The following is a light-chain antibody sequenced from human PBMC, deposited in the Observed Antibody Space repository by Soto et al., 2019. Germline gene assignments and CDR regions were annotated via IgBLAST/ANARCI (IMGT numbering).Light chain of an antibody. J-gene: IGKJ4*01. CDR2: AAS. Sequence: DIQMTQSPSSVSASVGDTVTITCRASEYIGTWLAWYQQKPGKAPNLLISAASSLQSGVPTRFSGSGSGTDCTLTISSLQPEDFATYSCQQGASLPHAFGGGTKGEIK. CDR1: EYIGTW. V-gene: IGKV1-12*01. CDR3: QQGASLPHA.